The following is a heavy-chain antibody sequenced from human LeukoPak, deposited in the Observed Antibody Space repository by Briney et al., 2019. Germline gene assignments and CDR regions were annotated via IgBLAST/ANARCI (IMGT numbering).Heavy chain of an antibody. J-gene: IGHJ4*02. CDR2: IYPGDSDT. Sequence: SGESLKISCKGSGYSFTSYWIGWVRQMPGKGLEWMGIIYPGDSDTRYSPSFQGQVTISADKSISTAYLQWSSLKASDTAMYYCARTPYGSGSYYSGKIFDYWGQETLVTVSS. V-gene: IGHV5-51*01. CDR3: ARTPYGSGSYYSGKIFDY. D-gene: IGHD3-10*01. CDR1: GYSFTSYW.